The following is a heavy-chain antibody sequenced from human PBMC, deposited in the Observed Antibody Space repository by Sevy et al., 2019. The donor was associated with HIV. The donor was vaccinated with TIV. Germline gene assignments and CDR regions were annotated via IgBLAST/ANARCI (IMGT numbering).Heavy chain of an antibody. D-gene: IGHD3-3*01. V-gene: IGHV3-23*01. CDR3: AKTPYYDFWSGPSGYYYGMHV. CDR1: GFTFSSYA. J-gene: IGHJ6*02. CDR2: ISGSGGST. Sequence: GESLKISCVASGFTFSSYAMSWVRQAPGKGLEWVSAISGSGGSTYYADSVKGRFTISRDNSKNTLYLQMNSLRAEDTAVYYCAKTPYYDFWSGPSGYYYGMHVWGQGTTVTVSS.